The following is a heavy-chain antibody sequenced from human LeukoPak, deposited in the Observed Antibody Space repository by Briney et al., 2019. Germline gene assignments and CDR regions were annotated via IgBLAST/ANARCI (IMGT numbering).Heavy chain of an antibody. CDR2: ISWNSGNI. J-gene: IGHJ4*02. V-gene: IGHV3-9*01. D-gene: IGHD6-19*01. CDR1: GFTFSSYG. Sequence: GGSLRLSCSASGFTFSSYGMSWVRQPPGKGLEWVSGISWNSGNIGYADSVKGRFTISRDNAKNSLYLQMNSLRAEDTALYYCAKVDGYNSGWYDYWGQGTLVTVSS. CDR3: AKVDGYNSGWYDY.